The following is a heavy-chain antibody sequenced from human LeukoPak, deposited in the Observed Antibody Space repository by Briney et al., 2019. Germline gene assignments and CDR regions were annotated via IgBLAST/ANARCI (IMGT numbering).Heavy chain of an antibody. CDR2: IYYSGST. J-gene: IGHJ4*02. Sequence: SETLSLTCTVSGGSISSGSYYWGWIRQPPGKGLEWIGSIYYSGSTYYNPSLKSRVTISVDTSKNQFSLKLASVTAADTAFYYCARLGGYYDPPDYWGQGTLITVAS. CDR1: GGSISSGSYY. CDR3: ARLGGYYDPPDY. V-gene: IGHV4-39*01. D-gene: IGHD3-22*01.